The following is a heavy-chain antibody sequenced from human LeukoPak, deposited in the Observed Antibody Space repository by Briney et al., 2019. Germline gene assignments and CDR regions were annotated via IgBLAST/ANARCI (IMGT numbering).Heavy chain of an antibody. D-gene: IGHD2-15*01. CDR3: AMLTPSSYYFDY. CDR2: ISGSGVST. Sequence: PGGSLRLSCAASGFIFSSYAMSWVRQAPGKGLEWVSIISGSGVSTYYAGSVKGRFTISRDNSKNTLFLQINSLRAEDTAVYYCAMLTPSSYYFDYWGQGTLVTVSS. CDR1: GFIFSSYA. V-gene: IGHV3-23*01. J-gene: IGHJ4*02.